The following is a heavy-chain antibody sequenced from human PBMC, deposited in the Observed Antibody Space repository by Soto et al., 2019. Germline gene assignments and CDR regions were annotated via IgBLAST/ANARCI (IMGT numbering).Heavy chain of an antibody. CDR3: ARSHCSSTSCSNWFDP. CDR1: GYTFTGYY. D-gene: IGHD2-2*01. Sequence: ASVEVSCKASGYTFTGYYMHWVRQAPGQGLEWMGWINPNSGGTNYAQKFQGWVTMTRDTSISTAYMELSRLRSDDTAVYYCARSHCSSTSCSNWFDPWGQGTLVTVSS. J-gene: IGHJ5*02. V-gene: IGHV1-2*04. CDR2: INPNSGGT.